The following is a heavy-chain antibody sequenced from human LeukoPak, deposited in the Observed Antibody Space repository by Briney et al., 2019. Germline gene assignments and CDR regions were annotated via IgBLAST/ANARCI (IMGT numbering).Heavy chain of an antibody. Sequence: SETLSLTCAVSGYSISSGHYWGWIRQPPGKGLEWIGSIYHSGSTYYNPSLKSRVTISVDTSKNQFSLKLSSVTAADTAVYYCARQYDFWSGYYRDYYYMDVWGKGTTVTVSS. CDR2: IYHSGST. CDR1: GYSISSGHY. J-gene: IGHJ6*03. V-gene: IGHV4-38-2*01. D-gene: IGHD3-3*01. CDR3: ARQYDFWSGYYRDYYYMDV.